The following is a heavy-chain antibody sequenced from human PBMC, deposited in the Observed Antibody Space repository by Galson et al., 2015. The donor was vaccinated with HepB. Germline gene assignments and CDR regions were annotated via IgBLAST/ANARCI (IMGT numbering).Heavy chain of an antibody. Sequence: SVKVSCKASGYTFTSYAMNWVRQAPGQGLEWMGWINTNTGNPTYAQGFTGRFVFSLDTSVSTAYLQISSLKAEDTAVYYCARVDGSGWSRTYYYYYYMDVWGKGTTVTVSS. CDR2: INTNTGNP. J-gene: IGHJ6*03. CDR3: ARVDGSGWSRTYYYYYYMDV. D-gene: IGHD6-19*01. V-gene: IGHV7-4-1*02. CDR1: GYTFTSYA.